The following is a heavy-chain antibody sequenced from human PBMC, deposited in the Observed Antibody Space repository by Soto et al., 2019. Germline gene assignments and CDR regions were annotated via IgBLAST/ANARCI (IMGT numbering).Heavy chain of an antibody. D-gene: IGHD5-18*01. CDR1: GFSVTNSY. CDR2: LYSSGTT. CDR3: ARDWSKFSYNYPYYYAMDA. V-gene: IGHV3-53*01. Sequence: LRLSCTVSGFSVTNSYINWVRQAPGKGLEWVSILYSSGTTYYADSVRGRFTVSRDDSKNTLFLHMNSLRADDTAVYYCARDWSKFSYNYPYYYAMDAWGQGTTVTVSS. J-gene: IGHJ6*02.